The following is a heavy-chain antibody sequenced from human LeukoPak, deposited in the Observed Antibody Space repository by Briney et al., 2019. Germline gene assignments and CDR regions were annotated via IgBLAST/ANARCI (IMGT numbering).Heavy chain of an antibody. CDR2: INHSEST. V-gene: IGHV4-34*01. Sequence: PSETLSLTCAVYGGSFSGYYWSWIRQPPGKGLEWIGEINHSESTNYNPSLKSRVTISVDTSKNQFSLKLSSVTAADTAVYYCARGLGYFDWFPRWFDPWGQGTLVTVSS. D-gene: IGHD3-9*01. CDR1: GGSFSGYY. J-gene: IGHJ5*02. CDR3: ARGLGYFDWFPRWFDP.